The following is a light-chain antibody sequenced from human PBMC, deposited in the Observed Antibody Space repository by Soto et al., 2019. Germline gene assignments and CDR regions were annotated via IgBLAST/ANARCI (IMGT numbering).Light chain of an antibody. J-gene: IGLJ2*01. V-gene: IGLV1-47*02. CDR2: NDN. CDR3: AAWDDSLSGVV. CDR1: TSNIGSNY. Sequence: QSVLTQPPSTSGTPGQTVTISCSGSTSNIGSNYVYWYQQLPGTAPQLLISNDNQRPSGVPDRFSGSKSGTSASLAISGLRAEDEADYYCAAWDDSLSGVVFGGGTKLTVL.